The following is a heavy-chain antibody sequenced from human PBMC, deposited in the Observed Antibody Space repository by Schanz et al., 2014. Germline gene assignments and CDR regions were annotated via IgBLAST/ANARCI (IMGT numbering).Heavy chain of an antibody. V-gene: IGHV3-23*01. CDR3: ARVERNSYGFTSRFDA. CDR2: IGTSGGT. Sequence: EVQLLESGGGLVQPGGSLKLSCAASGLIFSNYVMSWVRQAPGKGLEWVSTIGTSGGTNYAESVKGRFTISRDNSKNTLYLQMNSLRAEDTAMYYCARVERNSYGFTSRFDAWGQGTLVADSS. CDR1: GLIFSNYV. J-gene: IGHJ5*02. D-gene: IGHD3-16*01.